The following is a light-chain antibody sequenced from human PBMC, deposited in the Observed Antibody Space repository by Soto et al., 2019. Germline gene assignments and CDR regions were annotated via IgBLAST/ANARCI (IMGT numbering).Light chain of an antibody. CDR1: QSISSY. Sequence: DIQMTQSPSTLSASVGDRVTITCRASQSISSYLNWYQQKPGEAPKLLIYAASNLQSGVPSRFSGGGSGTDFTLTITGLQPEDSATYYCHQGYRTPVTFGGGTKVDIK. J-gene: IGKJ4*01. CDR3: HQGYRTPVT. CDR2: AAS. V-gene: IGKV1-39*01.